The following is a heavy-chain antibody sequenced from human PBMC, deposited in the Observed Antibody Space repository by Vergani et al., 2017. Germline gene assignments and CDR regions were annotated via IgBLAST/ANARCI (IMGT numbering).Heavy chain of an antibody. CDR1: GGSISSGDYY. J-gene: IGHJ5*02. CDR3: ARGRQLWSLAPWFDP. V-gene: IGHV4-30-4*08. CDR2: IYYSGST. D-gene: IGHD5-18*01. Sequence: QVQLQESGPGLVKPSQTLSLTCTVSGGSISSGDYYWSWIRQPPGKGLEWIGYIYYSGSTYYNPSLKSRVTISVDTSKTQFSLKLSSVTAADTAVYYCARGRQLWSLAPWFDPWGQGTLVTVSS.